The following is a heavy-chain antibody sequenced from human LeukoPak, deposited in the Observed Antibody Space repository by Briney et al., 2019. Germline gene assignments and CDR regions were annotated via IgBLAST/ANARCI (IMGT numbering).Heavy chain of an antibody. CDR2: INHSGST. V-gene: IGHV4-34*01. CDR1: GGSFSGYY. Sequence: SETLSLTCVVYGGSFSGYYWSWIRQPPGKGLGWIGEINHSGSTNYNPSLKSRVTISVDTSKNQFSLKLSSVTAADTAVYYCARVAYDFWSGYYDYWGQGTLVTVSS. CDR3: ARVAYDFWSGYYDY. D-gene: IGHD3-3*01. J-gene: IGHJ4*02.